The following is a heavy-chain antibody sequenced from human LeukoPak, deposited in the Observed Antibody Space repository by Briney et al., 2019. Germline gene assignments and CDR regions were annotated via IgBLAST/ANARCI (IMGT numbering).Heavy chain of an antibody. J-gene: IGHJ6*02. Sequence: GGSLRLSCAASGFTFSNAWMSWVRQAPGKGLEWVSSISSSSSYIYYVDSVKGQFTISRDNAKNSLYLQMNSLRAEDTAVYYCAREPPLMDVWGQGTTVTVSS. CDR1: GFTFSNAW. CDR3: AREPPLMDV. CDR2: ISSSSSYI. V-gene: IGHV3-21*01.